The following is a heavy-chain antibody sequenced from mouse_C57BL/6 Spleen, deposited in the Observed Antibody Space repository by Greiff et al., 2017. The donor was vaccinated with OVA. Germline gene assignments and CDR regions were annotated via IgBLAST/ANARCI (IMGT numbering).Heavy chain of an antibody. V-gene: IGHV1-52*01. J-gene: IGHJ3*01. CDR3: ARKGDYVPFAY. Sequence: QVQLQQPGAELVRPGSSVKLSCKASGYTFTSYWMHWVKQRPIQGLEWIGNIDPSDSETHYNQKFKDKATLTVDKSSSTAYMQLSSLTSEDSAVYYCARKGDYVPFAYWGQGTLGTGSA. D-gene: IGHD2-4*01. CDR1: GYTFTSYW. CDR2: IDPSDSET.